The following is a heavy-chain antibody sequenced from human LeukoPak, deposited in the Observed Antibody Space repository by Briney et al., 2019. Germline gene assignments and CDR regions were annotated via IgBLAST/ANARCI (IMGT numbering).Heavy chain of an antibody. CDR3: ARSVGHPYYYGMDV. CDR1: GFSISSSGMG. Sequence: SGPTLVKPTQTLTLTCTFSGFSISSSGMGVGWIRQPPGKALEWLALIYWDDEKQYNANLKNRLTITKDASRNQVFLTMTNMDPVDTATYYCARSVGHPYYYGMDVWGQGTTVIVSS. V-gene: IGHV2-5*02. D-gene: IGHD2-15*01. CDR2: IYWDDEK. J-gene: IGHJ6*02.